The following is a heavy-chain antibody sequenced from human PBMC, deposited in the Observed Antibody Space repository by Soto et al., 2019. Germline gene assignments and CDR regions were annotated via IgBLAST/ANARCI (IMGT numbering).Heavy chain of an antibody. CDR2: ISGSGGST. D-gene: IGHD6-19*01. Sequence: GGSLIDSCGASGFTFSRYSRRLVRQDPGKGLEWVSAISGSGGSTYYADSVKGRFTISRDNSKNTLYLQMNSLRAEDTAVYYCAKDVAVAGTSFDYWGQGTLVTVSS. J-gene: IGHJ4*02. CDR1: GFTFSRYS. CDR3: AKDVAVAGTSFDY. V-gene: IGHV3-23*01.